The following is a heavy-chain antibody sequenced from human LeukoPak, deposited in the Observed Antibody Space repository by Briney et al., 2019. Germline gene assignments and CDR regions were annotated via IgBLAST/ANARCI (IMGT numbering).Heavy chain of an antibody. CDR2: IYYSGST. D-gene: IGHD3-22*01. Sequence: PSETLSLTCTVSGGSISSSSYYWGWIRQPPGKGLEWIGSIYYSGSTYYNPSLKSRVTISVDTSKNQFSLKLSSVTAADTAVYYCARDYYYDRGYYYYMDVWGKGTTVTVSS. CDR3: ARDYYYDRGYYYYMDV. CDR1: GGSISSSSYY. J-gene: IGHJ6*03. V-gene: IGHV4-39*07.